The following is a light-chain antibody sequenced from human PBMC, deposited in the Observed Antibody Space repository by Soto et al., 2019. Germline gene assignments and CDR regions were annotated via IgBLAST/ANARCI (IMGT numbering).Light chain of an antibody. Sequence: QPVLTQPPSASGTPGQRVTISCSGSSSNIGSHVVYWYQQLAGTAPKLLMYNNNQRPSGVPDRFSGSKSGTSASLAISGLQSEDEADYYCAVWDDSLDGWVFGGGTKLTVL. CDR2: NNN. V-gene: IGLV1-44*01. J-gene: IGLJ3*02. CDR1: SSNIGSHV. CDR3: AVWDDSLDGWV.